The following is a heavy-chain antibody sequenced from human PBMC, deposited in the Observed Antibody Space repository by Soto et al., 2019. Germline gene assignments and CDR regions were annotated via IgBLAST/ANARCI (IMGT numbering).Heavy chain of an antibody. CDR2: ISSNGGST. CDR1: GFTFSSYA. Sequence: GGSLRLSCAASGFTFSSYAMHWVRQAPGKGLEYVSAISSNGGSTYYANSVKGRFTIPRDNSKNTLYLQMGSLRAEDMAVYYCARDQRYFDWLPSAYYYYGMDVWGQGTTVTVSS. CDR3: ARDQRYFDWLPSAYYYYGMDV. D-gene: IGHD3-9*01. J-gene: IGHJ6*02. V-gene: IGHV3-64*01.